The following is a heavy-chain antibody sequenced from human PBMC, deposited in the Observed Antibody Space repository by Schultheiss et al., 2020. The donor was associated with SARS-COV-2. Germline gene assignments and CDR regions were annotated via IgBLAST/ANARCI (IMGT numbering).Heavy chain of an antibody. CDR2: ISGSGGST. CDR1: GFTFSSYA. Sequence: GGSLRLSCAASGFTFSSYAMSWVRQAPGKGLEWVSAISGSGGSTYYADSVKGRFTISRDNSKNTLYLQMNSLRAEDTAVYYCVKMSCSSTSCYFGRWFDPWGQGTLVTVAS. V-gene: IGHV3-23*01. J-gene: IGHJ5*02. CDR3: VKMSCSSTSCYFGRWFDP. D-gene: IGHD2-2*01.